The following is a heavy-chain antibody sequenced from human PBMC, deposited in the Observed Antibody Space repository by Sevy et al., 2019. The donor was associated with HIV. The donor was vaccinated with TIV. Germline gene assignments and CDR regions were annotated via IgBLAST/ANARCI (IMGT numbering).Heavy chain of an antibody. J-gene: IGHJ4*02. V-gene: IGHV1-24*01. CDR2: LDPEAGEI. Sequence: ASVKVSCKISGYRLSELSMHWVRQAPGQGLEWMGRLDPEAGEIIYAQKFQGRVTVTKDTSTDTAYMELSRLRSEDTAVYYCATGREYYDENSGYFDYWGPGTLVTVSS. CDR3: ATGREYYDENSGYFDY. CDR1: GYRLSELS. D-gene: IGHD3-22*01.